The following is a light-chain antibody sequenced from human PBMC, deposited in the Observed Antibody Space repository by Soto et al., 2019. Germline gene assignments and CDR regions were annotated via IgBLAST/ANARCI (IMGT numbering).Light chain of an antibody. CDR2: EVT. CDR3: SSYAGSNNFV. V-gene: IGLV2-8*01. Sequence: QSVLTQPRSASGFPGQSVTISCTGTSXDVGYYDYVSWYQQHPGKAPKLVIYEVTKRPSGVPDRVSASKSGNTASLTVSGLRAEDEADYYCSSYAGSNNFVFGSGTKV. CDR1: SXDVGYYDY. J-gene: IGLJ1*01.